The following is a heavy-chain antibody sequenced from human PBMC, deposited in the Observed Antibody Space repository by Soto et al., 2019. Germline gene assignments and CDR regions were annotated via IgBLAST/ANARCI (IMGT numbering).Heavy chain of an antibody. J-gene: IGHJ4*02. CDR2: ISSDGSIT. CDR3: VRARTAPGF. Sequence: EVQMLVSGGDSVQPGGSLRLSCAASGFAISAYWIHWVRQAPGGGLVWLSRISSDGSITNYADSVKGRFTVSRDSAKNTVYLQMNSLRVDDTAVYYCVRARTAPGFWGQGTLVTVSS. CDR1: GFAISAYW. V-gene: IGHV3-74*01. D-gene: IGHD5-18*01.